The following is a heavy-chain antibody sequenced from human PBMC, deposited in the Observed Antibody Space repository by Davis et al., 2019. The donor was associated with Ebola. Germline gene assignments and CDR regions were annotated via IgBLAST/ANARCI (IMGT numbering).Heavy chain of an antibody. J-gene: IGHJ4*02. D-gene: IGHD5-24*01. CDR3: TSRGDDYKGY. V-gene: IGHV3-30-3*01. Sequence: GESLKISCAASGFTFSSYAMHWVRQAPGKGLEWVAVISYDGSNKYYADSVKGRFTISRDNSKNTLYLQMNSLKTEDTAVYYCTSRGDDYKGYWGQGTLVTVSS. CDR2: ISYDGSNK. CDR1: GFTFSSYA.